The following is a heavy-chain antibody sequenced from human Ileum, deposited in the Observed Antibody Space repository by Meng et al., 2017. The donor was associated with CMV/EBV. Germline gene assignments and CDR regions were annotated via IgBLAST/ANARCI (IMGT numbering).Heavy chain of an antibody. CDR1: GFAFSKYW. CDR2: ISSEGSHT. J-gene: IGHJ3*02. Sequence: GESLKISCAASGFAFSKYWMHWVRQVPGKGLLWVSYISSEGSHTTYADSVRGRFTISRDNAKNTLYLQMNSLRAEDTADYYCARGGPGAFDIWGQGKMVTVSS. V-gene: IGHV3-74*01. CDR3: ARGGPGAFDI. D-gene: IGHD3-16*01.